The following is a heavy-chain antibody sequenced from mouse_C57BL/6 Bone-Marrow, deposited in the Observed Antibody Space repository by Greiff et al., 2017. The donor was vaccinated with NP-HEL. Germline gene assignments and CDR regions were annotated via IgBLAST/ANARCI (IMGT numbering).Heavy chain of an antibody. V-gene: IGHV1-42*01. D-gene: IGHD2-10*01. Sequence: EVQLVESGPELVKPGASVKISCKASGYSFTGYYMNWVKQSPEKSLEWIGEINPSTGGTTYNQKFKAKATLTVDKSSSTAYMQLKSLTSEDSAVYYCAAYCGGDWYCDVWGTGTTVTVSS. CDR3: AAYCGGDWYCDV. CDR1: GYSFTGYY. CDR2: INPSTGGT. J-gene: IGHJ1*03.